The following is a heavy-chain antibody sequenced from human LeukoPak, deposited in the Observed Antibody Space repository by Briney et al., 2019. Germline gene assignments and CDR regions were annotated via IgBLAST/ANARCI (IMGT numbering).Heavy chain of an antibody. J-gene: IGHJ4*02. Sequence: VASVKVSCKASGYTFTSYGISWVRQAPGQGLEWMGWISGYSGNTNYVRKFQGRVTMATDTSTSTVYMELRSLRSDDTAVYYCARDIATVVHQEWGQGTLVTVSS. CDR2: ISGYSGNT. CDR3: ARDIATVVHQE. V-gene: IGHV1-18*01. CDR1: GYTFTSYG. D-gene: IGHD2-2*01.